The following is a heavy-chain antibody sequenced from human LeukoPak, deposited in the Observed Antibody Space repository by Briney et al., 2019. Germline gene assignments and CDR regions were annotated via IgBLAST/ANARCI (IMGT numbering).Heavy chain of an antibody. Sequence: SETLSLTCAVYGGSFSDYYWSWIRQPPGKGLERIGYIYYSGSTYYNPSLKSRVTISVDTSKNQFSLKLSSVTAADTAVYYCARESDSSGYYCLDYWGQGTLVTVSS. CDR3: ARESDSSGYYCLDY. CDR1: GGSFSDYY. CDR2: IYYSGST. D-gene: IGHD3-22*01. J-gene: IGHJ4*02. V-gene: IGHV4-30-4*01.